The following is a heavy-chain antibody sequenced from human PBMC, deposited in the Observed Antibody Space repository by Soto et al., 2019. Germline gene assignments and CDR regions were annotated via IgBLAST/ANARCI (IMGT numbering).Heavy chain of an antibody. CDR3: ARKTDSAGDGDF. Sequence: EVRLVQTGGAWIQPGGSLRLSCAVSGFSVRDNYMFWVRQAPGKGLEWVSLIYSGGGTDYADSVQGRFTISRDNSKNTLFLQMNSLRVEDTAVYYCARKTDSAGDGDFWGQGTLVTVSS. CDR2: IYSGGGT. D-gene: IGHD2-21*01. J-gene: IGHJ4*02. CDR1: GFSVRDNY. V-gene: IGHV3-53*02.